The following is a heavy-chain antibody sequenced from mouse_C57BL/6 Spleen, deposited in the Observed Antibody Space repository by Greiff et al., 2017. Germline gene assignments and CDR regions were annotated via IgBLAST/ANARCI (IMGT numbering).Heavy chain of an antibody. CDR2: INPNNGGT. V-gene: IGHV1-26*01. D-gene: IGHD1-1*01. Sequence: EVQLQQSGPELVKPGASVKISCKASGYTFTDYYMNWVKQSHGKSLEWIGDINPNNGGTSYNQKFKGKATLTVDKSSSTAYMELRSLTSEDSAVYYCAKDGSPHAMDYWGQGTSVTVSS. CDR3: AKDGSPHAMDY. J-gene: IGHJ4*01. CDR1: GYTFTDYY.